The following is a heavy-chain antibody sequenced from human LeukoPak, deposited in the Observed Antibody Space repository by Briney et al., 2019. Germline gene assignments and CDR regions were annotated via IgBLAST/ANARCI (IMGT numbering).Heavy chain of an antibody. J-gene: IGHJ5*02. CDR1: SGSISDYY. V-gene: IGHV4-59*08. CDR3: ARRYCSSGSCYSSWFDP. Sequence: ASETLSLTFTVSSGSISDYYWSWIRQPPGKGLEWIGYIYYSGSTNYNPSLKSRVTISVDTSKNQFSLKLSSVTAADTAVYYCARRYCSSGSCYSSWFDPWGQGTLVTVSS. D-gene: IGHD2-15*01. CDR2: IYYSGST.